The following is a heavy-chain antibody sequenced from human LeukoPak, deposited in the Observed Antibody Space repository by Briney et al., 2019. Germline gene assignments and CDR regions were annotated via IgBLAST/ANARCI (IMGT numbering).Heavy chain of an antibody. J-gene: IGHJ4*02. Sequence: PSETLSLTCTVSGYSISSGYYWGWIRQPPGKGLEWIGSIYHSGSTYYNPSLKSRVTISVDTSKNQFSLKLSSVTAADTAVYYCARGYPGGTYVGYWGQGTLVTVSS. CDR2: IYHSGST. V-gene: IGHV4-38-2*02. CDR3: ARGYPGGTYVGY. CDR1: GYSISSGYY. D-gene: IGHD3-10*02.